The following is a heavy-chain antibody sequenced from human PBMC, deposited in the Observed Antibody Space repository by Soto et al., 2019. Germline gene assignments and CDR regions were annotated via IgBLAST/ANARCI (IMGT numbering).Heavy chain of an antibody. J-gene: IGHJ4*02. Sequence: ASVKVSCKASGFTFTSSAMQWVRQARGQRLEWIGWIVVGSGNTNYAQKFQERVTITRDMSTSTAYMELSSLRSEDTAVYYCAKDGGPAYCNSPGCSAEHFAYWGRGTPVTVSS. CDR3: AKDGGPAYCNSPGCSAEHFAY. V-gene: IGHV1-58*02. CDR1: GFTFTSSA. D-gene: IGHD2-2*01. CDR2: IVVGSGNT.